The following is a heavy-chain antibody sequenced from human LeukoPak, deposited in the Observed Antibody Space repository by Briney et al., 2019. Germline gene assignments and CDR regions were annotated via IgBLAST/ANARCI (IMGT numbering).Heavy chain of an antibody. CDR2: INRRGHT. V-gene: IGHV3-23*01. J-gene: IGHJ6*03. Sequence: GGSLRLSCAASGFTFDRFTIHWVRQTPGKGLEWVSLINRRGHTFYADSVKGRFTISRDNSKNTLCLQMSSLRAEDTAAYFCAKLGPRNNFYMDVWGKGTTVTISS. CDR3: AKLGPRNNFYMDV. CDR1: GFTFDRFT.